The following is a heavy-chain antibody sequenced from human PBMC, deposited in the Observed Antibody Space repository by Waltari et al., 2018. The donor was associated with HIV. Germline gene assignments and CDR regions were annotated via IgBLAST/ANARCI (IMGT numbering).Heavy chain of an antibody. J-gene: IGHJ4*02. CDR3: AADPGLEVFR. D-gene: IGHD2-8*02. CDR2: VVLASGKT. Sequence: QMQLLQSGPEVKKPGTSMKVSCKAAGFPFATSPVQWLRQARGQRRVWRGWVVLASGKTTCAQGFRERLVLTRNMSTNTADVELRSLTSEDTTVYYCAADPGLEVFRWGQGTLLTVSS. CDR1: GFPFATSP. V-gene: IGHV1-58*01.